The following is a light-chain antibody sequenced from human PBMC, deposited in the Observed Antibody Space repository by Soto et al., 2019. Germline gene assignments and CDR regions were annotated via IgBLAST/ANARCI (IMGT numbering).Light chain of an antibody. J-gene: IGKJ5*01. CDR1: QSVSNS. Sequence: EIVLTQSPATLSLSPGERATLSCRAGQSVSNSLAWFQQKPGQAPRLLIYDASNRATGIPARFSGSGSGTDFTLTISSLEPEDFAVYYCQQRSDWITFGQGTRLEIK. V-gene: IGKV3-11*01. CDR2: DAS. CDR3: QQRSDWIT.